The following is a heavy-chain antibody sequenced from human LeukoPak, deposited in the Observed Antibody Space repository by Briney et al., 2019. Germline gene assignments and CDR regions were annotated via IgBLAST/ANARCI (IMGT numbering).Heavy chain of an antibody. J-gene: IGHJ6*03. CDR1: GYTFTSYG. V-gene: IGHV1-18*01. CDR3: ARVEGLTDIVVVPAPYRDYYYYYMDV. CDR2: ISAYNGNT. D-gene: IGHD2-2*01. Sequence: ASVKVSCKASGYTFTSYGISWVRQAPGQGLEWMGCISAYNGNTNYAQKLQGRVTMTTDTSTSTAYMELRSLRSDDTAVYYCARVEGLTDIVVVPAPYRDYYYYYMDVWGKGTTVTVSS.